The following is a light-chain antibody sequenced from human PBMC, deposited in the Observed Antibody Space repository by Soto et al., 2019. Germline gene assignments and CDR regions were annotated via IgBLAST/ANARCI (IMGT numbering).Light chain of an antibody. CDR1: QSVSSY. V-gene: IGKV3-11*01. Sequence: EIVLTQSPATLSLSPGERATLSCRASQSVSSYLAWYQKKPGQAPRLLIYDASNRATGIPARFSGSGSGTVFSLTFSSLEPEDFAVYYCQQRSSFGQGTRLEIK. CDR2: DAS. J-gene: IGKJ5*01. CDR3: QQRSS.